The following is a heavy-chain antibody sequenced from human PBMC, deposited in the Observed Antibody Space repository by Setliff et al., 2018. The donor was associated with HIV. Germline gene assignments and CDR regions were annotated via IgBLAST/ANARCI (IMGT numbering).Heavy chain of an antibody. J-gene: IGHJ5*02. Sequence: GASVKVSCKASGYTFTSYGISWVRQAPGQGLEWMGWISAYNGNTNYAQKLRGRVTMTTDTSTSTAYMELRSLRSDDTAVYYCAGYALRYFDWLGSWFDPWGQGTLVTVSS. D-gene: IGHD3-9*01. CDR1: GYTFTSYG. V-gene: IGHV1-18*01. CDR2: ISAYNGNT. CDR3: AGYALRYFDWLGSWFDP.